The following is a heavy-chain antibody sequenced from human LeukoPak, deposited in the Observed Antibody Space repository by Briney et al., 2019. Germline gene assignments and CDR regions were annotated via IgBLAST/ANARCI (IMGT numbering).Heavy chain of an antibody. D-gene: IGHD3-10*01. J-gene: IGHJ4*02. Sequence: PGGSLRLSCAASGFTFSNAWMSWVRQAPGKGLEWVGRIKSKTDGGTTDYAAPVKGRFTTSRDDSKNTLYLQMNSLKTEDTAVYYCTTDPNGFITTNWGQGTLVTVSS. V-gene: IGHV3-15*01. CDR2: IKSKTDGGTT. CDR3: TTDPNGFITTN. CDR1: GFTFSNAW.